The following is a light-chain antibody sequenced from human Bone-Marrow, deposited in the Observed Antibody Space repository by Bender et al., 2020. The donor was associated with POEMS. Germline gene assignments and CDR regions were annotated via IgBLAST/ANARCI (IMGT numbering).Light chain of an antibody. Sequence: QSALTQPASVSGSPGQSITISCTGTISDVGGYNSVSWYQQYPGKAPKLIIHEVTERPSGVPDRFSGSKSGNTASLTVSGLQAEDEADYYCISYATSTTAVFGGGTKVTVL. J-gene: IGLJ3*02. CDR3: ISYATSTTAV. CDR2: EVT. V-gene: IGLV2-8*01. CDR1: ISDVGGYNS.